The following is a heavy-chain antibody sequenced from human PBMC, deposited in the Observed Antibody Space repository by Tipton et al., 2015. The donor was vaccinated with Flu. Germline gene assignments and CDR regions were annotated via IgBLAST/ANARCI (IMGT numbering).Heavy chain of an antibody. CDR2: IYYSGTT. D-gene: IGHD1-26*01. V-gene: IGHV4-59*01. CDR1: GGSISGYY. CDR3: AREGKWDYARLRGMDV. Sequence: TLSLTCIVSGGSISGYYWSWIRRPPGGRLEWIGYIYYSGTTNYNPSLKSRVTISVDTSKNQFSLEVGSVTAADTAVYHCAREGKWDYARLRGMDVWGQGTTVTVSS. J-gene: IGHJ6*02.